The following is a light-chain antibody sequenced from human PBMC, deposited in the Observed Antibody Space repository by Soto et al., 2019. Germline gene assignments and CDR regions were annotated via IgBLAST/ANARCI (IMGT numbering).Light chain of an antibody. Sequence: QSVLTQPASVSGSPGQSITISCSGTSGDVGTYNLVSWYQHHPGKAPKLMIYEGSKRPSGVSNRFSGSTSGNTASLTISGLQAEDEADYYCCSYAGSTTYAFGTGTKVTVL. CDR1: SGDVGTYNL. CDR2: EGS. CDR3: CSYAGSTTYA. J-gene: IGLJ1*01. V-gene: IGLV2-23*01.